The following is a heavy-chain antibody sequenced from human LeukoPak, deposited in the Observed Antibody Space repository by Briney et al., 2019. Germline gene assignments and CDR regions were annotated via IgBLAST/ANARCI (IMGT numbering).Heavy chain of an antibody. Sequence: PGGSLRLSCAASGFTFSSYAMSWVRQAPGKRLEWVSAISGSGGSTYYADSVKGRFTISRDNSKNTLYLQMNSLRAEDTAVYYCAKEVAYYYGSGSYLHFDYWGQGTLVTVSS. CDR3: AKEVAYYYGSGSYLHFDY. D-gene: IGHD3-10*01. CDR2: ISGSGGST. CDR1: GFTFSSYA. J-gene: IGHJ4*02. V-gene: IGHV3-23*01.